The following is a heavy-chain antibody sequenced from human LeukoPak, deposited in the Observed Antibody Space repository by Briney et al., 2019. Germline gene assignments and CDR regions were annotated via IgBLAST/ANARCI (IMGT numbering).Heavy chain of an antibody. V-gene: IGHV3-15*07. Sequence: GGSLRLSCAASGFTFNAFGMNWVRQAPGKGLEWVGRIKRKNDGGTTDYAAPVKGRFTISRDDSKNMLYLQMNLLKTEDTAVYYCATYYHESSGHPLFDQWGQGTLVTVSS. CDR1: GFTFNAFG. CDR3: ATYYHESSGHPLFDQ. D-gene: IGHD3-22*01. J-gene: IGHJ4*02. CDR2: IKRKNDGGTT.